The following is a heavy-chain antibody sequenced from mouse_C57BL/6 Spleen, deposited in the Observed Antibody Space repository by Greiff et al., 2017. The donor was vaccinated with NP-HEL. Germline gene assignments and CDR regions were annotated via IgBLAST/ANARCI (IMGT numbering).Heavy chain of an antibody. Sequence: VQLQQSGPELVKPGASVKISCKASGYAFSSSWMNWVKQRPGKGLEWIGRIYPGDGDTNYNGKFKGKATLTADKSSSTAYMQLSSLTSEDSAVYFCARELPKYYFDYWGQGTTLTVSS. V-gene: IGHV1-82*01. CDR1: GYAFSSSW. J-gene: IGHJ2*01. CDR3: ARELPKYYFDY. CDR2: IYPGDGDT. D-gene: IGHD2-1*01.